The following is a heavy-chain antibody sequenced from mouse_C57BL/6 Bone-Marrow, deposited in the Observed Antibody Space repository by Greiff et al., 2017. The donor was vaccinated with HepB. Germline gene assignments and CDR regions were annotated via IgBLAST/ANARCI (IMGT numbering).Heavy chain of an antibody. V-gene: IGHV1-15*01. CDR3: TRRRFITTVKRYFDV. CDR1: GYTFTDYE. CDR2: IDPETGGT. D-gene: IGHD1-1*01. J-gene: IGHJ1*03. Sequence: VKLQQSGAELVRPGASVTLSCKASGYTFTDYEMHWVKQTPVHGLEWIGAIDPETGGTAYNQKFKGKAILTADKSSSTAYMELRSLTSEDSAVYYCTRRRFITTVKRYFDVWGTGTTVTVSS.